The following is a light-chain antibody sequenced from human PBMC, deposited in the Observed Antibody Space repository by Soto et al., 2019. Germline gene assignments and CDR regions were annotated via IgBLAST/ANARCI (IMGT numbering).Light chain of an antibody. Sequence: QSVLTQPASVSGSPGQSITISCTGSISDVGSYNLVSWYQHHPGKVPKVIIYEATKRPSGVSSRFSGSKSPNAASLTISGLQAEDEADYYCCSYAGNSRTFGGGTKVTVL. J-gene: IGLJ3*02. CDR1: ISDVGSYNL. V-gene: IGLV2-23*01. CDR2: EAT. CDR3: CSYAGNSRT.